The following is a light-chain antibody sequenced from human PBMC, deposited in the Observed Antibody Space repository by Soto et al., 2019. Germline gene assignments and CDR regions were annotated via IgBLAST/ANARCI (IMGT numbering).Light chain of an antibody. V-gene: IGKV1-27*01. Sequence: DIQMTQSPSSLSASVGDRVTITCRASQGIANSLAWYQQRPGKVPQLLIYAASTLQSGVPSRFSGSGSGTDFTLTISRLEPEDFAVYYCQQYGSSPFTFGPGTKVDIK. J-gene: IGKJ3*01. CDR2: AAS. CDR3: QQYGSSPFT. CDR1: QGIANS.